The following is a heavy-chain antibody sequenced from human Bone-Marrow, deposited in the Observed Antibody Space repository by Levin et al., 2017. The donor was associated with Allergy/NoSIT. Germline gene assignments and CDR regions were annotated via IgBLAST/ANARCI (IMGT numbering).Heavy chain of an antibody. V-gene: IGHV3-30*18. D-gene: IGHD4-23*01. CDR1: GFSFSSHG. CDR2: VSYDGSET. Sequence: AGGSLRLSCAASGFSFSSHGMHWVRQAPGKGLEWLSAVSYDGSETFYADSVKGRFTISRDNSKNTLHLQINSLSADDTAVYYCAKGLSRGISDFDYWGQGTLLTVSS. J-gene: IGHJ4*02. CDR3: AKGLSRGISDFDY.